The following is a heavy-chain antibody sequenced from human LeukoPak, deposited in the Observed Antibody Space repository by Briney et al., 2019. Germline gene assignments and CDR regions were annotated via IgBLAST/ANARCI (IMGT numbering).Heavy chain of an antibody. CDR2: ISSSGAIT. J-gene: IGHJ4*02. CDR1: GFTLGTFP. D-gene: IGHD1-26*01. CDR3: AKERLVGVKGIDY. V-gene: IGHV3-23*01. Sequence: GGSLRLSCAAAGFTLGTFPMSWVRQAPGKGLEWVSVISSSGAITYYADSVRGRFTISRDNSKNTLDLQMNSLRVEDTAVYYCAKERLVGVKGIDYWGQGTLVTVSS.